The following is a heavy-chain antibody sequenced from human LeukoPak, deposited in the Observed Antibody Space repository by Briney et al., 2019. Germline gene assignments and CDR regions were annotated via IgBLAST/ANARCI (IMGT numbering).Heavy chain of an antibody. CDR1: GFTFSSYW. D-gene: IGHD2-2*01. CDR3: ASIPHCSSTSCYRRVGNYYYYMDV. Sequence: GGSLRLSCAASGFTFSSYWMHWVRQAPGKGLVWVSRINSDGSSTSYADSVKGRFTISRDNAKNTLYLQMNSLRDEDTAVYYCASIPHCSSTSCYRRVGNYYYYMDVWGKGTTVTVSS. V-gene: IGHV3-74*01. CDR2: INSDGSST. J-gene: IGHJ6*03.